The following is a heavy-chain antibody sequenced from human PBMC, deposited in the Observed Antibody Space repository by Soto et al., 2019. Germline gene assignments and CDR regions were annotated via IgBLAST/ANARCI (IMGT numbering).Heavy chain of an antibody. CDR2: IGSAGDP. CDR1: GFTFSSSD. V-gene: IGHV3-13*05. J-gene: IGHJ4*02. D-gene: IGHD6-25*01. Sequence: EVQLVESGGGLVQPGGSLRLSCAASGFTFSSSDMHWVRQATGKGLEWVSGIGSAGDPYYAGSVKGRFTISRENAKNSLYLQMNSLRAGDTAVYYCARWNWQRLAFDYWGQGTLVTVSS. CDR3: ARWNWQRLAFDY.